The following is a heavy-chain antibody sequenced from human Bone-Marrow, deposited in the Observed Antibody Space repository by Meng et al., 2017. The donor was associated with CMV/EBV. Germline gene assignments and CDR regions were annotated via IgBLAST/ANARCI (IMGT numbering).Heavy chain of an antibody. CDR2: ISSSGSTI. Sequence: GGSLRLSCAASGFTFSDYYMSWIRQAPGKGLEWVSYISSSGSTIYYADSVKGRFTISRDNAKNSLYLQMNSLRAEDTAVYYCAREWVTTSAYGMYVWGQETTVTVSS. V-gene: IGHV3-11*01. CDR3: AREWVTTSAYGMYV. D-gene: IGHD4-11*01. CDR1: GFTFSDYY. J-gene: IGHJ6*02.